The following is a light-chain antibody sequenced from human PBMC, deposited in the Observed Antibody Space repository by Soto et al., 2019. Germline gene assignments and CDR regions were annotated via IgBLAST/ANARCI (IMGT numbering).Light chain of an antibody. CDR2: DAS. CDR3: QQYGGSTLYS. CDR1: QTVSTIY. V-gene: IGKV3-20*01. Sequence: EIVLKRSPGTLSLSPGERATLSCRAIQTVSTIYLAWYQQKPGQAPRLLIYDASNRATGIPARFSGSGSGTDFTLTISRLDPEDFAVYFCQQYGGSTLYSFGPGTKVDIK. J-gene: IGKJ2*01.